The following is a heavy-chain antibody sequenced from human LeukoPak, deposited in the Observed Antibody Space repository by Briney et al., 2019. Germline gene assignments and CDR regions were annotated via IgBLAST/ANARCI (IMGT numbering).Heavy chain of an antibody. CDR2: INPNSGGT. D-gene: IGHD3-3*01. CDR1: GYTFTGYY. V-gene: IGHV1-2*02. J-gene: IGHJ5*02. Sequence: ASVKVSCKASGYTFTGYYMHWVRQAPGQGLEWMGWINPNSGGTNYAQKFQGRVTMTRDTSISTAYMELSRLRSDDTAAYYCAAYDFWSGYYGGNWFDPWGQGTLVTVSS. CDR3: AAYDFWSGYYGGNWFDP.